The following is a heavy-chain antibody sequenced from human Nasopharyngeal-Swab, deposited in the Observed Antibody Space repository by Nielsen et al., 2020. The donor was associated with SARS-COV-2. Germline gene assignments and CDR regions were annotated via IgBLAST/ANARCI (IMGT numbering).Heavy chain of an antibody. Sequence: ASVKVSCKASGYTFTSYYMHWVRQAPGQGLEWMGIINPSGGSTSYAQKFQGRVTMTRDTSTSTVYMELSSLRSEDTAVYYCARAEMRTTVTTYWNYWGQGTLVNRLL. CDR2: INPSGGST. CDR3: ARAEMRTTVTTYWNY. CDR1: GYTFTSYY. J-gene: IGHJ4*02. D-gene: IGHD4-17*01. V-gene: IGHV1-46*01.